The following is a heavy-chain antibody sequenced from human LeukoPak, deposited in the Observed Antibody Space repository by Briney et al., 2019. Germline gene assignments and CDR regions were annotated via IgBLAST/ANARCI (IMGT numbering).Heavy chain of an antibody. CDR2: IIPILGIA. CDR3: AGGPGIAVTGYYYYGMDV. Sequence: SVKVSCKASGGTFSSYAISWVRQAPGQGLEWMGRIIPILGIANYAQKFQGRVTITADKSTSTAYMELSSLRSEDTAVYYCAGGPGIAVTGYYYYGMDVWGQGTTVIVSS. D-gene: IGHD6-19*01. CDR1: GGTFSSYA. J-gene: IGHJ6*02. V-gene: IGHV1-69*04.